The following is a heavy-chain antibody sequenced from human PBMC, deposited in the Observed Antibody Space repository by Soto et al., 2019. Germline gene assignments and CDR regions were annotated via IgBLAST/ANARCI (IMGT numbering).Heavy chain of an antibody. D-gene: IGHD7-27*01. CDR3: ARDSELGNAFDI. J-gene: IGHJ3*02. Sequence: GESLKISCAASGFTFSSYWMSWVRQAPGKGLEWVANIKQDGSEKYYVDSVKGRFTISRDNAKNSLYLQMNSLRAEDTAVYYCARDSELGNAFDIWGQGTMVTVSS. CDR2: IKQDGSEK. CDR1: GFTFSSYW. V-gene: IGHV3-7*03.